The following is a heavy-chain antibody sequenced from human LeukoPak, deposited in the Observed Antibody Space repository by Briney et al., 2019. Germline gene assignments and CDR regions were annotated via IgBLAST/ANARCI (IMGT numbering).Heavy chain of an antibody. V-gene: IGHV4-59*01. J-gene: IGHJ4*02. CDR1: GGSISSYY. CDR3: ARGSRDGYGSDY. CDR2: IYYSGST. D-gene: IGHD5-24*01. Sequence: SETLSLTCTVPGGSISSYYWSWIRQPPGKGLEWIGYIYYSGSTNYNPSLKSRVTISVDTSKNQFSLKLSSVTAADTAVYYCARGSRDGYGSDYWGQGTLVTVSS.